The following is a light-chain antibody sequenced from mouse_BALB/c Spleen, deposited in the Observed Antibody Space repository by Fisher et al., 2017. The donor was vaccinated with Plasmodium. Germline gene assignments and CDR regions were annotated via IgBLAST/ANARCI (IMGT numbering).Light chain of an antibody. V-gene: IGKV5-45*01. CDR1: QSISNN. CDR3: QQSDSWPLT. Sequence: DIVITQTPATLSVTPGDRVSLSCRASQSISNNLHRYQQKSHESPRLLINYASQSISGIPSRFSVSGSGTDFTLSINSVETEDFGMYFCQQSDSWPLTFGAGTKLELK. CDR2: YAS. J-gene: IGKJ5*01.